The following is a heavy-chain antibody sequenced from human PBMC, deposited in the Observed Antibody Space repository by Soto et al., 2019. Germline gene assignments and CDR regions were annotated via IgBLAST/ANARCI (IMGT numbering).Heavy chain of an antibody. V-gene: IGHV3-23*01. Sequence: GESLKISCAASGFTFSSYAMSWVRQAPGKGLEWVSAISGSGGSTYYADSVKGRFTISRDNSKNTLYLQMNSLRAEDTAVYYCAKDQVTMIVVVITDYFDYWGQGTLVTVSS. CDR3: AKDQVTMIVVVITDYFDY. J-gene: IGHJ4*02. D-gene: IGHD3-22*01. CDR2: ISGSGGST. CDR1: GFTFSSYA.